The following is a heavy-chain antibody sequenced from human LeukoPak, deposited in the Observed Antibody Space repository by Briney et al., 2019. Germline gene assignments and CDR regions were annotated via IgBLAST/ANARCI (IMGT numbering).Heavy chain of an antibody. CDR2: ISRSSSYI. CDR3: ARDPSPYGDSTDALDY. CDR1: GFTFSSYS. Sequence: GSLRLSGAASGFTFSSYSMNWVRQAPGKGLEWVSSISRSSSYIYYADPLKGRFTISRDNAKNSLYLQMNSLRAEDTAVYYCARDPSPYGDSTDALDYWGQGTLVTVSS. D-gene: IGHD4-17*01. J-gene: IGHJ4*02. V-gene: IGHV3-21*01.